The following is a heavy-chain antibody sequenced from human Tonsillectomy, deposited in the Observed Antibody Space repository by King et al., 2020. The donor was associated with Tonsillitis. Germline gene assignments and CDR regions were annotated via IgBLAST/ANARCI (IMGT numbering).Heavy chain of an antibody. CDR1: GFTFSSYS. D-gene: IGHD3-22*01. CDR2: ICSSSRTI. CDR3: ARDRSSNYYGNSDY. Sequence: VQLVESGGGLVQPGGSLRLSCAASGFTFSSYSMNWVRQAPGKGLEWVSYICSSSRTIYYADSVKGRFTISRDNAKNSLYLQMNSLRDDDTAVYYCARDRSSNYYGNSDYWGQGTLVSVSS. J-gene: IGHJ4*02. V-gene: IGHV3-48*02.